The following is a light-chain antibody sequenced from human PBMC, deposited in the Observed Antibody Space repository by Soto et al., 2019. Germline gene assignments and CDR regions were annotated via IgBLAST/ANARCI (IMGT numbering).Light chain of an antibody. CDR2: AAS. CDR1: QSISTY. CDR3: QQSYTTPRT. Sequence: DIQMTQSPSSLSASVGDRVSVTCRASQSISTYLKWYQQRQGEAPKLLVYAASSLQSGVPSRSSGSGSGADCTLTIGSLQPEDFATYYCQQSYTTPRTFGQGTKVEVK. J-gene: IGKJ1*01. V-gene: IGKV1-39*01.